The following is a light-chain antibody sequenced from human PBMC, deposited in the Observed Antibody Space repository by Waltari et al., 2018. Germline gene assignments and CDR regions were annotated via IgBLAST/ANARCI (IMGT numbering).Light chain of an antibody. CDR1: SPNIGKNF. CDR3: ATWDDSLRGWV. CDR2: RNN. Sequence: QSVVTQPPSASGTPGQRVTISCSGSSPNIGKNFVYWYHQSPGAAPKLLIYRNNQRPSGVPDRFSGSKSGTSASLAISGLRSEDESDYYCATWDDSLRGWVFGGGTKLTVL. V-gene: IGLV1-47*01. J-gene: IGLJ3*02.